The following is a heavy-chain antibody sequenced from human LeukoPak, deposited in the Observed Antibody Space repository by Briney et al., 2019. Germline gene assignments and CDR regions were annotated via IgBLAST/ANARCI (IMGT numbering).Heavy chain of an antibody. CDR2: IYPGDSDT. D-gene: IGHD5-12*01. J-gene: IGHJ4*02. CDR3: ARQAVATIKSWVLDY. V-gene: IGHV5-51*01. CDR1: GYSFTSYW. Sequence: GESLKISCKGSGYSFTSYWIGWVRQMPGKGLEWMGIIYPGDSDTRYSPSFQGQVTISADKSISTAYLQWSSLKASDTAMYYCARQAVATIKSWVLDYWGQGTLVTVSS.